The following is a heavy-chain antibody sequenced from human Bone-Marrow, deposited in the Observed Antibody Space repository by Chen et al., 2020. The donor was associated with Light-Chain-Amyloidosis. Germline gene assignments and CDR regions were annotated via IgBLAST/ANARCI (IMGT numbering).Heavy chain of an antibody. CDR3: SRMDDYSSGYPIDY. Sequence: EVKLVESGGGLVQPGGSLRLSCAASGVPFRNYWMSWVRQAPGKGLAWVANINRDGSEKNYVDSVKGRFTISRDNAKNSLALQMNRLRAEDTAVYYCSRMDDYSSGYPIDYWGQGTLVAVSS. CDR2: INRDGSEK. CDR1: GVPFRNYW. D-gene: IGHD3-22*01. V-gene: IGHV3-7*01. J-gene: IGHJ4*02.